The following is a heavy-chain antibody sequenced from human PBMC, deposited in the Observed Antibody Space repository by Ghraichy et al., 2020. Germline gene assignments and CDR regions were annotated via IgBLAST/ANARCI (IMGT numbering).Heavy chain of an antibody. V-gene: IGHV4-4*07. D-gene: IGHD2-2*01. J-gene: IGHJ3*02. Sequence: SQTLLLTCTVSGGSISSYYWSWIRQPAGKGLEWIGRIYTSGSTNYNPSLKSRVTMSVDTSKNQFSLKLSSVTAADTAVYYCARGGGSELCSSTSCFPNWGVDAFDIWGHGTMVTVSS. CDR3: ARGGGSELCSSTSCFPNWGVDAFDI. CDR2: IYTSGST. CDR1: GGSISSYY.